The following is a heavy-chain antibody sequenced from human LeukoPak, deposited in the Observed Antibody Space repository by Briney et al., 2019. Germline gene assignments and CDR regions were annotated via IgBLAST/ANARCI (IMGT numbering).Heavy chain of an antibody. D-gene: IGHD1-26*01. CDR1: GFTFSSYA. J-gene: IGHJ4*02. CDR2: ISYDGSNK. Sequence: PGRSLRLSCAASGFTFSSYAMHWVRQAPGKGLEWVAVISYDGSNKYYADSVKGRFTISRDNSKNTVYLQMNSLRAEDTAVYYCAKDRVGATLYFDYWGQGTLVTVSS. CDR3: AKDRVGATLYFDY. V-gene: IGHV3-30*04.